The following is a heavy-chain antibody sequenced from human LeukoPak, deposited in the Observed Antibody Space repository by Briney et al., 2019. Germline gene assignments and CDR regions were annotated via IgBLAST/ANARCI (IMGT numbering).Heavy chain of an antibody. Sequence: GGSLRLSCAASGFTVSSNFMTWVRQAPGKGLEWVSVISSGGTTYYADSVKGRFTISRHISKNTVYLQMNSLRAEDTAEYYCARDRSYGDFAWGYWGQGTLVTVSS. J-gene: IGHJ4*02. D-gene: IGHD4-17*01. V-gene: IGHV3-53*04. CDR3: ARDRSYGDFAWGY. CDR1: GFTVSSNF. CDR2: ISSGGTT.